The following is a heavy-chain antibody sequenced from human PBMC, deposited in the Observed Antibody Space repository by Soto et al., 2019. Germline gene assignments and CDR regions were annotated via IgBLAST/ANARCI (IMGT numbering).Heavy chain of an antibody. J-gene: IGHJ4*02. Sequence: QITLKESGPTLVKPTQTLTLTCTFSGFSLTTSGVGVGWIRQPPGKALEWLALIFWNDDERYSPSLNSRLTITKDTSKNQVVLTMTNMDPVDTAXXYCVHTGYSYDPFGYWGRGTLVTVSS. CDR3: VHTGYSYDPFGY. CDR2: IFWNDDE. CDR1: GFSLTTSGVG. D-gene: IGHD5-18*01. V-gene: IGHV2-5*01.